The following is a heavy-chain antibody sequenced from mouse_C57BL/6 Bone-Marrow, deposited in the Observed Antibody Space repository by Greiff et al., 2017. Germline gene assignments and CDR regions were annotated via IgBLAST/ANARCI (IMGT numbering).Heavy chain of an antibody. J-gene: IGHJ1*03. CDR1: GYTFTNYW. Sequence: VQLQQSGAELVRPGTSVKMSCKASGYTFTNYWIGWAKQRPGHGLEWIGDIYPGGGYTNYNEKFKGKATLTADKSSSTAYMQFSSLTSEDSAIYYCARRGAITTVVAHWYFDVWGTGTTVTVSS. D-gene: IGHD1-1*01. V-gene: IGHV1-63*01. CDR2: IYPGGGYT. CDR3: ARRGAITTVVAHWYFDV.